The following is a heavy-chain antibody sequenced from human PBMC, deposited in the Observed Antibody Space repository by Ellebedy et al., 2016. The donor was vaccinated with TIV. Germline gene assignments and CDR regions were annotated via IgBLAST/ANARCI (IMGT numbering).Heavy chain of an antibody. V-gene: IGHV3-33*01. CDR1: GFTFSSYG. CDR2: IWYDGSNK. J-gene: IGHJ4*02. D-gene: IGHD4/OR15-4a*01. Sequence: GESLKISXAASGFTFSSYGMHWVRQAPGKGLEWVAVIWYDGSNKYYADSVKGRFTISRDNSKNTLYLQMNSLRAEDTAVYYCAPLTIEGWGQGTLVTVSS. CDR3: APLTIEG.